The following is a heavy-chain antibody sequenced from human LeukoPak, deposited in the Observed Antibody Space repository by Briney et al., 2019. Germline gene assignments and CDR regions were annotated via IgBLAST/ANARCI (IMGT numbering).Heavy chain of an antibody. J-gene: IGHJ6*02. CDR2: IGTPGDT. V-gene: IGHV3-13*01. Sequence: GGSLRLSCAASGFTFNMYDMHWVRQSPGKGLEWISTIGTPGDTYYSGSVKDRFTISRENENNSLFLQMKSLRVGDTAVYYCARAGWTGNFYYYYYAMDVWGQGTTVTVSS. D-gene: IGHD3-3*01. CDR3: ARAGWTGNFYYYYYAMDV. CDR1: GFTFNMYD.